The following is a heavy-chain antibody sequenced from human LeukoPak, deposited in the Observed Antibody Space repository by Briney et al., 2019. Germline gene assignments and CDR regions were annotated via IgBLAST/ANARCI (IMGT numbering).Heavy chain of an antibody. V-gene: IGHV3-43*01. D-gene: IGHD5-24*01. CDR2: ISWDGGST. Sequence: GGSLRLSCAASGFTFDDYTMHWVRQAPGKGLEWVSLISWDGGSTYYADSVKGRFTISRDNSKNSLYLQMNSLRTEDTALYYCAKDMGEMATITVGFDYWGQGTLVTVSS. J-gene: IGHJ4*02. CDR1: GFTFDDYT. CDR3: AKDMGEMATITVGFDY.